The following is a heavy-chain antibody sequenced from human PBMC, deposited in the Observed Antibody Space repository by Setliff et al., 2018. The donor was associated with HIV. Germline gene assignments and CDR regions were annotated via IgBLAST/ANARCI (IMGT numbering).Heavy chain of an antibody. J-gene: IGHJ6*03. CDR2: IIPMLGTA. V-gene: IGHV1-69*13. Sequence: SVKVSCKASGGTFRSNAISWVRQAPGQGLEWMGGIIPMLGTADHAEKFQDRVTITADEPTRTVYMELSSLRSEDTAVYYCAREGGSNLPSGGEGLVNYFQYMDVWGTGTTVTVSS. D-gene: IGHD4-4*01. CDR1: GGTFRSNA. CDR3: AREGGSNLPSGGEGLVNYFQYMDV.